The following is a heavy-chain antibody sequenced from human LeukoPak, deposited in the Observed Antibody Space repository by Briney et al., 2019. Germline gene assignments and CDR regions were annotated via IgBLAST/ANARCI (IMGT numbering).Heavy chain of an antibody. CDR2: IYYSGST. D-gene: IGHD3-9*01. CDR1: GGSISSYY. Sequence: PSETLSLTCTVSGGSISSYYWSWIRQPPGKGLEWIGDIYYSGSTNYNPSLKSRVTISVDTSKNQFSLKLSSVTAADTAVYYCAREVRYFDWYKYYYYYYMDVWGKGTTVTISS. J-gene: IGHJ6*03. CDR3: AREVRYFDWYKYYYYYYMDV. V-gene: IGHV4-59*01.